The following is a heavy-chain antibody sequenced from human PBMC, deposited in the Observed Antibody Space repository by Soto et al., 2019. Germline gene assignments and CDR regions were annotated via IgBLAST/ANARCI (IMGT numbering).Heavy chain of an antibody. CDR1: GYTFPGYY. CDR3: ARVVYYDSSGSPYAAFDI. J-gene: IGHJ3*02. V-gene: IGHV1-2*02. CDR2: INPNSGGT. Sequence: AAVKVSCKASGYTFPGYYMHEVRQAPGRGLEWMGWINPNSGGTNYAQKFQGRVTMTRDTSISTAYMELSRLRSDDTAVYYCARVVYYDSSGSPYAAFDIWGQGTMVTVSS. D-gene: IGHD3-22*01.